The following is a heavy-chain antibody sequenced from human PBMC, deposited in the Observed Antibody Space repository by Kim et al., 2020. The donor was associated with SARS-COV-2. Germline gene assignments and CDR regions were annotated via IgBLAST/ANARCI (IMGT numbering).Heavy chain of an antibody. CDR3: ARDRLDYSNYVWAFDI. V-gene: IGHV4-59*01. J-gene: IGHJ3*02. D-gene: IGHD4-4*01. Sequence: RVSRVTISLDTSKNQFSLRLSSVTAADTAVYYCARDRLDYSNYVWAFDIWGQGTMVTVSS.